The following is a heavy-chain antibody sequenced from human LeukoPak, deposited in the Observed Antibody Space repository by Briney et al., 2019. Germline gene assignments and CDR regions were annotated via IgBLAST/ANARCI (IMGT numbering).Heavy chain of an antibody. V-gene: IGHV1-2*02. CDR3: ARSEWRDYYFDY. J-gene: IGHJ4*02. CDR1: GYTLTGYY. Sequence: ASVKVSCKASGYTLTGYYMHWVRQAPGQGLEWMGWINPNSGGTNYAQKFQGRVTMTRDTSISTAYMELSRLRSDDTAVYYCARSEWRDYYFDYWGQGTLVTVSS. D-gene: IGHD1-14*01. CDR2: INPNSGGT.